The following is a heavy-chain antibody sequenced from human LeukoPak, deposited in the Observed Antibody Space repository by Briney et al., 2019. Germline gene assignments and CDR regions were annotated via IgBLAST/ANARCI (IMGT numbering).Heavy chain of an antibody. J-gene: IGHJ4*02. V-gene: IGHV4-34*01. Sequence: PSETLSLTCTVSGGSIGSSYWSWIRQPPGKGLEWIGEINHSGSTNYNPSLKSRVTISVDTSKNQFSLKLSSVTAADTAVYYCARGDFWRGRITMVRGVSVDYWGQGTLVTASS. CDR1: GGSIGSSY. CDR2: INHSGST. CDR3: ARGDFWRGRITMVRGVSVDY. D-gene: IGHD3-10*01.